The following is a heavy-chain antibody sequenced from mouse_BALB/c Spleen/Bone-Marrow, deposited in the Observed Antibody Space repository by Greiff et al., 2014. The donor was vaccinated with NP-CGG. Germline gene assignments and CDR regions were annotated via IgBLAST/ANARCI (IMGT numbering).Heavy chain of an antibody. CDR3: TRRGSSAFPY. D-gene: IGHD1-1*01. J-gene: IGHJ3*01. Sequence: EVQRVESVTVLPRPGASVKMSCKASGYSFSTYWMHWVKQRPGQGLEWIGAIYPENSDSSYNQKFEGKAKLTAVTSASTAYMELISLTHEDSAVYYCTRRGSSAFPYWGQGTLVTVSA. V-gene: IGHV1-5*01. CDR1: GYSFSTYW. CDR2: IYPENSDS.